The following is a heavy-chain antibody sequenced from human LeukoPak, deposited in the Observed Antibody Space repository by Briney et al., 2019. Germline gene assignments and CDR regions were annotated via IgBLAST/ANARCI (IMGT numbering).Heavy chain of an antibody. Sequence: SETLSLTCTVSGGSISSYYWHWLRQPPGKGLEWIGYIYYRGSTNYNPSLKSRVTISVDTSKNQFSLKLTSVTAADTAIYYCARGKGSGYDYWGQGTLVSVST. CDR3: ARGKGSGYDY. V-gene: IGHV4-59*01. CDR2: IYYRGST. D-gene: IGHD3-22*01. J-gene: IGHJ4*02. CDR1: GGSISSYY.